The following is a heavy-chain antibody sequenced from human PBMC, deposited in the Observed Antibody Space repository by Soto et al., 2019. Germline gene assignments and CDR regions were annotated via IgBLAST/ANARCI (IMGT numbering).Heavy chain of an antibody. CDR1: GGSFSGYY. CDR2: INHSGST. CDR3: ARAKPITIFGVVKNRGMDV. V-gene: IGHV4-34*01. Sequence: SETLSLTCAVYGGSFSGYYWSWIRQPPGKGLEWIGEINHSGSTNYNPSLKSRVTISVDTSKNQFSLKLSSVTAADTAVYYCARAKPITIFGVVKNRGMDVWGQGTTVTVSS. D-gene: IGHD3-3*01. J-gene: IGHJ6*02.